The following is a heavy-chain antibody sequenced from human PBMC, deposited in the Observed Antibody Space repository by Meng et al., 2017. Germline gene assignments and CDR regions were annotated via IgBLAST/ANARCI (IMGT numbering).Heavy chain of an antibody. CDR1: GFTFSSYA. V-gene: IGHV3-64*01. Sequence: GGSLRLSCAASGFTFSSYAMHWVRQAPGKGLEYVSAISSNGGSTYYANSVKGRFTISRDNSKNTLYLQMNSLRAEDTAVYYCAREGPIYSSGWLQLGYYYYGMDVWGQGTTVTVSS. CDR2: ISSNGGST. J-gene: IGHJ6*02. CDR3: AREGPIYSSGWLQLGYYYYGMDV. D-gene: IGHD6-19*01.